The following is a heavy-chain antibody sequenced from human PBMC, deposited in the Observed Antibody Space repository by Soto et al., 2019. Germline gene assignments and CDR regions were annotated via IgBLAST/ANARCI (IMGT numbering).Heavy chain of an antibody. J-gene: IGHJ6*03. CDR3: ARCPSPYYYYYYMDV. V-gene: IGHV1-69*02. Sequence: SVKVSCKASGGTFSSYTISWVRQAPGQGLEWMGRIIPILGIANYAQKFQGRVTITADKSTSTAYMELSSLRSEDTAVYYCARCPSPYYYYYYMDVWGKGTTVTVSS. CDR2: IIPILGIA. CDR1: GGTFSSYT.